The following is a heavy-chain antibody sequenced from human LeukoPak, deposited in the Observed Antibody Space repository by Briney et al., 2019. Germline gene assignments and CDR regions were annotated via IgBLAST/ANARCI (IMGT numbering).Heavy chain of an antibody. CDR1: GGSISSYY. Sequence: SETLSLTCTVSGGSISSYYWSWIRQPPGKGLEWIGYIYYSGSTNYNPSLKSRVTISVDTSKNQFSLKLSSVTAADTAVYYCARGDIVVVPAAMGAWFDPWGQGTLVTVSS. CDR2: IYYSGST. D-gene: IGHD2-2*01. V-gene: IGHV4-59*12. CDR3: ARGDIVVVPAAMGAWFDP. J-gene: IGHJ5*02.